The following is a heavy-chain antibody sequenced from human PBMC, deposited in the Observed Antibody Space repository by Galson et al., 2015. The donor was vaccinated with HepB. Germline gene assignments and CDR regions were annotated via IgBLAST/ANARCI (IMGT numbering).Heavy chain of an antibody. J-gene: IGHJ6*02. CDR2: IRATGRVI. D-gene: IGHD4-17*01. Sequence: SLRLSCAASGFRFSSYSMSWVRQAPGKGLEWVAYIRATGRVIQYADSVKGRFSISRDNGKNSLYLQMSSLRAEDTAVYYCARVYDGDDAGEDYGMDVWGPGATVTVSS. V-gene: IGHV3-21*05. CDR1: GFRFSSYS. CDR3: ARVYDGDDAGEDYGMDV.